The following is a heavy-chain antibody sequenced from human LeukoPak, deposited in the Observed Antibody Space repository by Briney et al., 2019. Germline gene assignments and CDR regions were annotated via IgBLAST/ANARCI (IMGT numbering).Heavy chain of an antibody. V-gene: IGHV1-24*01. CDR2: FDPEDGET. CDR1: GYTLTELS. J-gene: IGHJ3*02. Sequence: ASVKVSCKVSGYTLTELSMHWVRQAPGKGLEWMGGFDPEDGETIYAQKFQGRVTMTEDTSTDTAYMELSSLRSEDTAVYYCATDLTLPYFDSIADAFDIWGQGTMVTVSS. CDR3: ATDLTLPYFDSIADAFDI. D-gene: IGHD3-9*01.